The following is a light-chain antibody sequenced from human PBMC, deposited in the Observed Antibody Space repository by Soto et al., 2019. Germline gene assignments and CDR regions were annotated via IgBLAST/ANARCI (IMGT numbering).Light chain of an antibody. V-gene: IGLV2-14*01. CDR3: SSYTSSRTLL. CDR1: TSDVGSYNY. J-gene: IGLJ2*01. Sequence: QSALTQPASVSGSPGQSITISCTGTTSDVGSYNYVSWYQQNPGKAPQLMIYEVSNRPSGVSNRFSGSKSGSTASLTISRLQAEDEADYYCSSYTSSRTLLFGGGTKVTVL. CDR2: EVS.